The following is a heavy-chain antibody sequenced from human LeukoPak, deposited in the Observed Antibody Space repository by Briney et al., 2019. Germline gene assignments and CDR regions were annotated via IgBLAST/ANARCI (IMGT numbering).Heavy chain of an antibody. CDR2: IYYSGST. CDR1: GGSISSYY. V-gene: IGHV4-59*01. Sequence: SETLSLTCTVSGGSISSYYWSWIRQPPGKGLEWIGYIYYSGSTNYNPSLKSRVTISVDTSKNQFSLKLSSVTAADTAAYYCASTKRGAAGTFYYYMDVWGKGTTVTVSS. D-gene: IGHD6-13*01. CDR3: ASTKRGAAGTFYYYMDV. J-gene: IGHJ6*03.